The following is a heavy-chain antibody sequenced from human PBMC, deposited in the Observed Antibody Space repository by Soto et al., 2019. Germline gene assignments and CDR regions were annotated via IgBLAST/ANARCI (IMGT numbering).Heavy chain of an antibody. CDR3: ARGYCISTSCYAEY. CDR1: GGSISSGGYY. D-gene: IGHD2-2*01. Sequence: QVQLQESGPGLVKPSQTLSLTCTVSGGSISSGGYYWSWIRQHPGKGLEWIGYIYYSGSTYYNPSLKSRVTISVDTSKHQFSLKLSSVTAADTAVYYCARGYCISTSCYAEYWGQGTLVTVSS. CDR2: IYYSGST. V-gene: IGHV4-31*03. J-gene: IGHJ4*02.